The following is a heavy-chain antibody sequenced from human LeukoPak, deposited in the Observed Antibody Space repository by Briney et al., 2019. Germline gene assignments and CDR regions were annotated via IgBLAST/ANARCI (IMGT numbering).Heavy chain of an antibody. CDR2: ISSSSSYI. CDR1: GFTFSSYS. CDR3: ARDHGYCSSTSCYFDFFY. J-gene: IGHJ4*02. V-gene: IGHV3-21*01. Sequence: PGGSLRLSCAASGFTFSSYSMNWVRQAPGKGLEWVSSISSSSSYIYYADSVKGRFTISRDNAKNSLYLQMNSLRAEDTAVYYCARDHGYCSSTSCYFDFFYWGQGTLVTVSS. D-gene: IGHD2-2*01.